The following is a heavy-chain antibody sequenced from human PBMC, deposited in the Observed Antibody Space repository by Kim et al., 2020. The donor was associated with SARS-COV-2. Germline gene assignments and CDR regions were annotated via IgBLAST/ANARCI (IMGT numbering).Heavy chain of an antibody. V-gene: IGHV1-69*04. CDR1: GGTFSSYA. CDR2: IIPILGIA. CDR3: ARPFEDSTYLWPPYYYYGMDV. D-gene: IGHD3-16*01. J-gene: IGHJ6*02. Sequence: SVKVSCKASGGTFSSYAISWVRQAPGQGLEWMGRIIPILGIANYAQKFQGRVTITADKSTSTAYMELSSLRSEDTAVYYCARPFEDSTYLWPPYYYYGMDVWGQGTTVTVSS.